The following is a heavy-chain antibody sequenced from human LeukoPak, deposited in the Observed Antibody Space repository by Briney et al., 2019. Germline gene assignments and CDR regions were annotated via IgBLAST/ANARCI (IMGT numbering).Heavy chain of an antibody. J-gene: IGHJ3*02. CDR2: IYPGDSDT. Sequence: GKSLKISCKGSGYSFTSYWIGWVRQMPGKGLEWMGIIYPGDSDTRYSPSFQGQVTISADKSISTAYLQWSSLKASDTAMYYCARRRIAARPDIGAFDIWGQGTMVTVSS. CDR3: ARRRIAARPDIGAFDI. CDR1: GYSFTSYW. D-gene: IGHD6-6*01. V-gene: IGHV5-51*01.